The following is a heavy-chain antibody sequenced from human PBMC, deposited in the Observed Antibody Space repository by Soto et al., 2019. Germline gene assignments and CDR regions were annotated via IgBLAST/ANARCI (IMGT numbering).Heavy chain of an antibody. CDR3: ARGGYCSRTSCYGYQNPYYYYGMDV. CDR2: ISAYNGNT. V-gene: IGHV1-18*01. J-gene: IGHJ6*02. CDR1: GYTFTTYG. D-gene: IGHD2-2*01. Sequence: ASVKVSCKASGYTFTTYGISWVRQAPGQGLEWMGWISAYNGNTNYAQKIQGRVTMTTDTSTSTANMELRSLRSNDTAVYYCARGGYCSRTSCYGYQNPYYYYGMDVWGQGTTVTVSS.